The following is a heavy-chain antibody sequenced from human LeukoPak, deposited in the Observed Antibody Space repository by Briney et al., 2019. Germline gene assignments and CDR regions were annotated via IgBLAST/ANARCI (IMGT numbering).Heavy chain of an antibody. V-gene: IGHV3-48*04. J-gene: IGHJ6*03. Sequence: PGGSLRLSCAASGFSFSSYSMNWVRQAPGKGLEWLAYISGSSNTIYYADSVKGRFTISRDNAMNSQYLQMNSLRAEDTAVYYCARESLGYCSGSTCYYFYMDFWGKGTTVTVSS. D-gene: IGHD2-15*01. CDR2: ISGSSNTI. CDR1: GFSFSSYS. CDR3: ARESLGYCSGSTCYYFYMDF.